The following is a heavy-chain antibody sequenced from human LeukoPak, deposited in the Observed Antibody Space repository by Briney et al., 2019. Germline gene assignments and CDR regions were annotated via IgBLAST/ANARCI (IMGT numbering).Heavy chain of an antibody. CDR1: GFTFSSYS. CDR3: ARAPVPYALDI. Sequence: GSLRLSCAASGFTFSSYSMNWVRQAPGKGLEWVSSISSSSSYIYYADSVKGRFTISRGNAKNSLYLQMNSLRAEDTAVYYCARAPVPYALDIWGQGTMVTVSS. J-gene: IGHJ3*02. V-gene: IGHV3-21*01. CDR2: ISSSSSYI.